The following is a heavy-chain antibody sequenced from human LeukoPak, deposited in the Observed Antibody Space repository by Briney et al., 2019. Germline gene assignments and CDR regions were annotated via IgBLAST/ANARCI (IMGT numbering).Heavy chain of an antibody. CDR1: GFTFSNFA. CDR2: ISYDGDNE. D-gene: IGHD3-16*01. Sequence: GGSLRLSCAASGFTFSNFAMHWVRQAPGKGLEWVAVISYDGDNEYYADSVKGQFTISRDDSKDRLYLQMNSLRPEDTAMYYCARVRGGRSWYYYGMDVWGRGTTVTVSS. V-gene: IGHV3-30-3*01. CDR3: ARVRGGRSWYYYGMDV. J-gene: IGHJ6*02.